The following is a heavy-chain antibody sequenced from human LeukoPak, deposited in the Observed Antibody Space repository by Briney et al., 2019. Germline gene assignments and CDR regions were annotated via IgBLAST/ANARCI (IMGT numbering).Heavy chain of an antibody. J-gene: IGHJ4*02. Sequence: GGSLRLSCAASGFTFSSYGMHWVRQAPGKGLQWVALISHDGSNKYYADSVRGRFTISRDNSKNTLYLQMNSLRAEDTAVYYCAKDLALRYFDWLYDYWGQGTLVTVSS. D-gene: IGHD3-9*01. V-gene: IGHV3-30*18. CDR2: ISHDGSNK. CDR3: AKDLALRYFDWLYDY. CDR1: GFTFSSYG.